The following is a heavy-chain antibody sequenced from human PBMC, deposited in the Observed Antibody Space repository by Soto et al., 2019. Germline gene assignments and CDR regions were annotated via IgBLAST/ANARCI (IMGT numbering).Heavy chain of an antibody. CDR2: IDPSDSYT. Sequence: EVQLVQSGAEVKKPGESLRISCKGSGYSFTSYWISWVRQMPGKGLEWMGRIDPSDSYTNYSPSFQGHVTISADKSISTAYLQWSSLKASDTAMYYCARQGAAAGTYYYYGMDVWGQGTTVTVSS. V-gene: IGHV5-10-1*01. CDR1: GYSFTSYW. J-gene: IGHJ6*02. D-gene: IGHD6-13*01. CDR3: ARQGAAAGTYYYYGMDV.